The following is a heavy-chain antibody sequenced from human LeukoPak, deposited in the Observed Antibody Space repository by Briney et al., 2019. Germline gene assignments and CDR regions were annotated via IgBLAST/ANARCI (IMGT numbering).Heavy chain of an antibody. CDR1: GGSVSSGRYY. D-gene: IGHD6-13*01. CDR2: MYYDGST. V-gene: IGHV4-61*01. J-gene: IGHJ4*02. Sequence: PSETLSLTCSVSGGSVSSGRYYWTWIRQPPGKGLEWIGYMYYDGSTNHNPSLKSRATISVDASKNQFSLELSSVTDADTAMYYCAREVDSNSWLDFDCWGQGTLVTVFS. CDR3: AREVDSNSWLDFDC.